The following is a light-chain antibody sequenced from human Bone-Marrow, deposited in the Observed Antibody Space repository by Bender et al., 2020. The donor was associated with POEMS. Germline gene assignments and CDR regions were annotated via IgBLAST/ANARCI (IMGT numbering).Light chain of an antibody. V-gene: IGLV3-1*01. Sequence: SYELTQPPSVSVSPGQTASITCSGNELGNKYVCWYQQKPGQSPVLVIYQDARRPSGIPERFSGSNSGNTATLTITGTQAVDEADYYCQAWDSSTFVVFGGGTKLTVL. CDR3: QAWDSSTFVV. J-gene: IGLJ2*01. CDR2: QDA. CDR1: ELGNKY.